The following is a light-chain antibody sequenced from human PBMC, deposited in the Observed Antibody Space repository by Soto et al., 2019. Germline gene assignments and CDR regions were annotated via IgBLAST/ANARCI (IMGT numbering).Light chain of an antibody. CDR3: QQRFTWPLT. CDR1: QTVSRF. J-gene: IGKJ4*01. Sequence: ETVLTQSPATLSLSPGEGATLSCRASQTVSRFFAWHQQKPGQAPRLLIYGVSNRATGVPARFSGSGSGTDFTLSISSLEPEDSGVYYCQQRFTWPLTFGGGTKVEIK. CDR2: GVS. V-gene: IGKV3-11*01.